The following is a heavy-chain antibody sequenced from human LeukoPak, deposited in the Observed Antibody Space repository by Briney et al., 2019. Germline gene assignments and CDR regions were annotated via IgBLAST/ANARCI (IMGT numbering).Heavy chain of an antibody. CDR2: INTNTGNP. V-gene: IGHV7-4-1*02. CDR3: ARDPWGLQFPAY. D-gene: IGHD5-24*01. J-gene: IGHJ4*02. CDR1: GCTFTSYA. Sequence: ASVNVSCKASGCTFTSYALNWVREAPGQGLGWRGWINTNTGNPTYAQGFTGRFVFSLHSPVSPAYLQISSLKAQDPAVYYCARDPWGLQFPAYWGQGTLVTVSS.